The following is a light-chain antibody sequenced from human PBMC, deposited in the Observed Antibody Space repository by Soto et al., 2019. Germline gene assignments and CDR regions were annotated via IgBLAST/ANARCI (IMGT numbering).Light chain of an antibody. Sequence: DIRMTQSPSSLSASVGDRITITCQASQDINKFLNWYQQKPGKAPRLLIDDTSNVDGGVPYRFSGTGSGTDFTFTISSLQPEDIATYYCQQYENLPPTFGGGTKVEIK. V-gene: IGKV1-33*01. CDR2: DTS. J-gene: IGKJ4*01. CDR1: QDINKF. CDR3: QQYENLPPT.